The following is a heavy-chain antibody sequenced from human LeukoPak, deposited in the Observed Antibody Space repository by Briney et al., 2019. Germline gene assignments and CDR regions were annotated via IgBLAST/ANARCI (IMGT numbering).Heavy chain of an antibody. CDR2: IYYTGST. CDR1: GGSISSSY. V-gene: IGHV4-59*01. D-gene: IGHD6-19*01. Sequence: SETLSLTCTVSGGSISSSYWSWIRQPPGKGLEWIGYIYYTGSTNYNPSLKSRVTISVDTSKNQFSLKLSSVTAADTAVYYCARGSSSGWYWYLDLWGRGTLVTVSS. J-gene: IGHJ2*01. CDR3: ARGSSSGWYWYLDL.